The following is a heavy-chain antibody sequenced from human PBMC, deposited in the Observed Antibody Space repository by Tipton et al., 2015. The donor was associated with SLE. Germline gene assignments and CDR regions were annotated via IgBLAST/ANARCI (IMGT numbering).Heavy chain of an antibody. J-gene: IGHJ5*02. CDR2: INQAGRT. CDR1: GGSFSHDY. V-gene: IGHV4-34*01. CDR3: ASQRDSGSS. Sequence: LRLSCTVSGGSFSHDYWSWIRQSPGKGLEWIGEINQAGRTNYSPSLKSRVTISVDTSNNQFSLKLSSVTAADTAVYYCASQRDSGSSWGQGTLVTVSS. D-gene: IGHD3-10*01.